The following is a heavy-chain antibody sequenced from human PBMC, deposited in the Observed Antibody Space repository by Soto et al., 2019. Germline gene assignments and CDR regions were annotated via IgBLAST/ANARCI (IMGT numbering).Heavy chain of an antibody. V-gene: IGHV4-61*01. J-gene: IGHJ4*02. CDR2: IYYSGST. CDR1: GGSVSSGSYY. D-gene: IGHD6-13*01. Sequence: QVQLQESGPGLVKPSETLSLTCTVSGGSVSSGSYYWSWIRQPPGKGLEWIGYIYYSGSTNYNPSLKSRVTIPVDTSKNQFSRKLSSVTAADTALYYCARGIAAAVLQPPDYWGQGTLVTVSS. CDR3: ARGIAAAVLQPPDY.